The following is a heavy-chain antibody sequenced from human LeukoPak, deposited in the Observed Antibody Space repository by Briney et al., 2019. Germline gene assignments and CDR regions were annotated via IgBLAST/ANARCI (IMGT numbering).Heavy chain of an antibody. Sequence: ASVKVSCKASGYTFTSYDINWVRQAPGQGLEWMGGIVPIFGTANYAQKFQGRVTITADESTSTAYMELSSLRSEDTAVYYCARHHCSSTSCLYYYYYMDVWGKGTTVTVSS. J-gene: IGHJ6*03. D-gene: IGHD2-2*01. CDR2: IVPIFGTA. CDR3: ARHHCSSTSCLYYYYYMDV. CDR1: GYTFTSYD. V-gene: IGHV1-69*13.